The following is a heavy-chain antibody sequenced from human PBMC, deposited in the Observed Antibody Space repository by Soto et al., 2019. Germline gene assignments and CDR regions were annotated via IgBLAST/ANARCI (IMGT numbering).Heavy chain of an antibody. CDR3: ARESADYDILTGLLMVYYYYGMDV. V-gene: IGHV1-69*13. J-gene: IGHJ6*02. CDR2: IIPIFGTA. CDR1: GGTFSSYA. Sequence: GASVKVSCKASGGTFSSYAISWVRQAPGQGLEWMGGIIPIFGTANYAQKFQGRVTITADESTSTAYMELSSLRSEDTAVYYCARESADYDILTGLLMVYYYYGMDVWGQGTTVTVSS. D-gene: IGHD3-9*01.